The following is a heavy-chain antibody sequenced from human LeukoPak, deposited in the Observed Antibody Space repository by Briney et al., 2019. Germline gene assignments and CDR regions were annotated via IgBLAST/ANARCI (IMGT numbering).Heavy chain of an antibody. CDR2: IIPIFGTA. D-gene: IGHD3-22*01. V-gene: IGHV1-69*13. CDR1: GGTFSSYA. J-gene: IGHJ3*02. CDR3: ARDRYYDSSGYSPDDAFDI. Sequence: SVKVSCKASGGTFSSYAISWVRQAPGQGLEWMGGIIPIFGTANFAQKFQGRVTITADESTSTAYMELSSLRSDDTAVYYCARDRYYDSSGYSPDDAFDIWGQGTMVTVSS.